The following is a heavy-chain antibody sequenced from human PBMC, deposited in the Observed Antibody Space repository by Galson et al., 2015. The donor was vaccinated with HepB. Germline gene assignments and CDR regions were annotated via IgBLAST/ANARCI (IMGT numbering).Heavy chain of an antibody. CDR3: ARHHQPYCGGDCYQSNFDY. V-gene: IGHV5-51*01. J-gene: IGHJ4*02. CDR1: GYSFTSYW. D-gene: IGHD2-21*02. Sequence: QSGAEVKKPGESLKISCKGSGYSFTSYWIGWVRQMPGKGLEWMGIIYPGDSDTRYSPSFQGQVTISADKSISTAYLQWSSLKASDTAMYYCARHHQPYCGGDCYQSNFDYWGQGTLVTVSS. CDR2: IYPGDSDT.